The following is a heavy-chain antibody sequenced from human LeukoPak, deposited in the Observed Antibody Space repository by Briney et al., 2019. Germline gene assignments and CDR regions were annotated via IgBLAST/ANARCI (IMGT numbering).Heavy chain of an antibody. J-gene: IGHJ6*02. CDR2: INAGNGNT. CDR1: GYTFTSYG. Sequence: ASVKVSCKASGYTFTSYGISWVRQAPGQGLEWMGWINAGNGNTKYSQKFQGRVTITRDTSASTAYMELSSLRSEDTAVYYCARDRPLQNYYYYYGMDVWGQGTTVTVSS. D-gene: IGHD4-11*01. V-gene: IGHV1-3*01. CDR3: ARDRPLQNYYYYYGMDV.